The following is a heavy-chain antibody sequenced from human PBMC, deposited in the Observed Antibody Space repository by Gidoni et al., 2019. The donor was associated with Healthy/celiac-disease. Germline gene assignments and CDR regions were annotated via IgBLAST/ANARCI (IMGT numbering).Heavy chain of an antibody. CDR2: IIPIFGTA. D-gene: IGHD5-12*01. Sequence: QVQLVQSGAEVKKPGSSVTVSCQASGGTFSSYAISWVRQAPGQGLEWMGWIIPIFGTANYAQKFQGRVTITADESTSTAYMELSSLRSEDTAVYYCARVKSGLIVATVDFDYWGQGTLVTVSS. CDR1: GGTFSSYA. J-gene: IGHJ4*02. CDR3: ARVKSGLIVATVDFDY. V-gene: IGHV1-69*01.